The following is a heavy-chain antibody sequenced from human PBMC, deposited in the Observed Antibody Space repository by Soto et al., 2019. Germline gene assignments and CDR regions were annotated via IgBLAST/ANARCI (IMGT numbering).Heavy chain of an antibody. V-gene: IGHV3-23*01. CDR1: GFTFSSCV. Sequence: EVHLLESGGGLVHPGESLRLSCGASGFTFSSCVMNWVRQAPGKGLEWVSCITDSGTGTYYADSVKGRFTISRDNSKNTMYLQMNNLRAEDTGVDYGAKGLIHCRWYAEDWGQGTLVTVS. D-gene: IGHD6-13*01. CDR2: ITDSGTGT. CDR3: AKGLIHCRWYAED. J-gene: IGHJ4*02.